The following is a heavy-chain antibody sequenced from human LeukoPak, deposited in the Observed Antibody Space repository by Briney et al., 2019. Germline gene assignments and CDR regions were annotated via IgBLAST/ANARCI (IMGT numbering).Heavy chain of an antibody. Sequence: GGSLRLSCAASGFTFSSYAMNWVRQAPGKELEWVVAICGSGGSTYYADSVKGRFTISRDNSENTLFLQLHNLRVEDTALYDCARDLHYYVAMDVWGQGTTVTVSS. V-gene: IGHV3-23*01. D-gene: IGHD3-10*02. CDR3: ARDLHYYVAMDV. CDR1: GFTFSSYA. CDR2: ICGSGGST. J-gene: IGHJ6*02.